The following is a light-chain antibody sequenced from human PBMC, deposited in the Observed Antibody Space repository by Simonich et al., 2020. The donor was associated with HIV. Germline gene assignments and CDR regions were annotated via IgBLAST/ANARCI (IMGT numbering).Light chain of an antibody. CDR1: ALPKKS. V-gene: IGLV3-10*01. CDR3: YSTDSSGNHRV. J-gene: IGLJ2*01. Sequence: SYELTQPPLVSVSPGQTARITCPGDALPKKSAYWYQQKSGQAPVRFLYEDSKRPSGIPERFSGSSSGTMATLTISGAQVEDEADYYCYSTDSSGNHRVFGGGTKLTVL. CDR2: EDS.